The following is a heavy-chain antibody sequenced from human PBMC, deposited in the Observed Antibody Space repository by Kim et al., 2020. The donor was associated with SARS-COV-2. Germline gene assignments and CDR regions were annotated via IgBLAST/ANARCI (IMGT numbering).Heavy chain of an antibody. V-gene: IGHV4-30-2*04. D-gene: IGHD6-25*01. Sequence: NPSLKSRVTISVDTSKNQFSLKLSSVTAADTAVYYCARARGPADEHAFDIWGQGTMVTVSS. J-gene: IGHJ3*02. CDR3: ARARGPADEHAFDI.